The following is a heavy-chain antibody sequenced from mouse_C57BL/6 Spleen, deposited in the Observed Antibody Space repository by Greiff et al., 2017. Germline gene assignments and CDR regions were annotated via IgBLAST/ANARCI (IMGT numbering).Heavy chain of an antibody. D-gene: IGHD2-3*01. CDR2: ISYDGSN. Sequence: EVQLKESGPGLVKPSQSLSLTCSVTGYSITSGYYRNWIRQFPGNKLEWMGYISYDGSNNYNPSLKNQLSITRDTSKNPFFLKLNSVTTEDTATYYCARVDYDDGYYFDYWGQGTTLTVSS. CDR1: GYSITSGYY. CDR3: ARVDYDDGYYFDY. V-gene: IGHV3-6*01. J-gene: IGHJ2*01.